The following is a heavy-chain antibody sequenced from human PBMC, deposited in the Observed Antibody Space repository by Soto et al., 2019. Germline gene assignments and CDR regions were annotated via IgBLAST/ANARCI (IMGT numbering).Heavy chain of an antibody. CDR3: ARGSGSTFDY. Sequence: TSETLSLTCTVSGGSISGYYWSWIRQSPGKGLEWIGNVYYSGSTNYSPSLNNRVTISVDTSKKQFSLNLTSVTAADSAVYYCARGSGSTFDYWGQGTVVTVSS. V-gene: IGHV4-59*01. CDR2: VYYSGST. J-gene: IGHJ4*02. CDR1: GGSISGYY. D-gene: IGHD6-25*01.